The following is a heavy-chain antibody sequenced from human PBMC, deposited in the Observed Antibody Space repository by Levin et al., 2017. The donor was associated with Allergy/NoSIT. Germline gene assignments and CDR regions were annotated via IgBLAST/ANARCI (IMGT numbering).Heavy chain of an antibody. J-gene: IGHJ4*02. V-gene: IGHV3-21*01. CDR1: GFTFSRYT. D-gene: IGHD3-22*01. Sequence: ETLSLTCAASGFTFSRYTMNWVRQAPGKGLEWVSSITSKSDYIYYADSVKGRFTIDRDNAKNSLFLQMNSLRAEDSAVYYCARGDYDTSDYQGLDYWGQGTLVTVSS. CDR2: ITSKSDYI. CDR3: ARGDYDTSDYQGLDY.